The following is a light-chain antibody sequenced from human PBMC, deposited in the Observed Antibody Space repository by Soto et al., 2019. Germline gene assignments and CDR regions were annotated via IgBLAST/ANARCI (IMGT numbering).Light chain of an antibody. CDR3: QQYKFWPRT. Sequence: EIVMTQSPATLSVSPGERATLSCGASQSVSTSLAWYQQTPGQAPRLLIYGASTRATGVPARFSGSGSGTEFTLTISSLQSEDFAIYYCQQYKFWPRTFGQGTKV. V-gene: IGKV3-15*01. CDR1: QSVSTS. J-gene: IGKJ1*01. CDR2: GAS.